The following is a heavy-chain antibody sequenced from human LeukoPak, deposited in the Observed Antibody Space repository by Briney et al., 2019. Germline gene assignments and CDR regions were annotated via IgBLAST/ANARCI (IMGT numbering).Heavy chain of an antibody. V-gene: IGHV3-23*01. D-gene: IGHD6-13*01. CDR3: ARDGGSSSSGWFDP. J-gene: IGHJ5*02. CDR2: ISGSGGST. Sequence: GGSLRLSCAASGFTFSSYAMSWVRQAPGKGLEWVSAISGSGGSTYYADSVKGRFTISRDNSKNTLYLQMNSLRAEDTAVYYCARDGGSSSSGWFDPWGQGTLVTVSS. CDR1: GFTFSSYA.